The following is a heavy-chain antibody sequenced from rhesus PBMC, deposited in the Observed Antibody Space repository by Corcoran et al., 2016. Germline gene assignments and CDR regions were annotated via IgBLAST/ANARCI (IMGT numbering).Heavy chain of an antibody. V-gene: IGHV4-160*01. CDR1: GGSISSNY. D-gene: IGHD3-16*01. Sequence: QVQLQESGPGLVKPSETLSLTCAVFGGSISSNYWHWIRQPPGKGPEWMGRIYGSGWSPDYNPSLKSRVTISTDTSKNQFSLKLTSVTAADTALYYCARMRLYYSGTYYYVDGLDSWGQGVVVTVSS. CDR2: IYGSGWSP. J-gene: IGHJ6*01. CDR3: ARMRLYYSGTYYYVDGLDS.